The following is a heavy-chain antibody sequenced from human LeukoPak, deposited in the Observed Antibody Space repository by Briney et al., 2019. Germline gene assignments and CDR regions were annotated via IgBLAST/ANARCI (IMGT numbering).Heavy chain of an antibody. CDR1: GGSISSSSYY. CDR2: IYYSGST. J-gene: IGHJ4*02. Sequence: SETLSLTCTVSGGSISSSSYYWGWIRQPPGKGLEWIGSIYYSGSTYYDPSLKSRVTISVDTSKNQFSLKLSSVTAADTAVYYCASGYFDYWGQGTLVTVSS. V-gene: IGHV4-39*01. CDR3: ASGYFDY.